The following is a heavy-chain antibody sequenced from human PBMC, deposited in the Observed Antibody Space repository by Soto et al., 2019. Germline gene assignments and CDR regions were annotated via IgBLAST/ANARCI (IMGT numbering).Heavy chain of an antibody. Sequence: PGGSLRLSCAASGFTVGNNDMSWVRQAPGKGLEWVSVIYSSGNTYYADSVRGSFTISRDNSKSTLYLQMNSLRAEDTAVYYCARARDGYNFIYEPTWGQGTLVTVSS. CDR3: ARARDGYNFIYEPT. CDR1: GFTVGNND. D-gene: IGHD5-12*01. J-gene: IGHJ4*02. CDR2: IYSSGNT. V-gene: IGHV3-53*01.